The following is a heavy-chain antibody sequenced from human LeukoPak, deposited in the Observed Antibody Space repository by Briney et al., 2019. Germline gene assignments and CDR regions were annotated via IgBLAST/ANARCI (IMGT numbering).Heavy chain of an antibody. CDR3: AREFVVEPKSSFDH. V-gene: IGHV3-7*03. Sequence: GGSLRLSCAASGFTLGDFWVSWVRQAPGKGLEWVANINQVGDSLSYVTSVRGRFTISRDNAKNALFLQMSSLRAEDTAIYYCAREFVVEPKSSFDHWGQGTLVTVSS. D-gene: IGHD2-21*01. CDR1: GFTLGDFW. CDR2: INQVGDSL. J-gene: IGHJ4*02.